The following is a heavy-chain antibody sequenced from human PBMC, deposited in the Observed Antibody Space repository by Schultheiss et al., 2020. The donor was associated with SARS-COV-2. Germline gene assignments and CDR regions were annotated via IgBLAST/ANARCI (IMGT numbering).Heavy chain of an antibody. D-gene: IGHD1-26*01. CDR2: IYYSGST. J-gene: IGHJ4*02. Sequence: GSLRFSCTVSGGSISSYYWSWIRQPPGKGLEWIGYIYYSGSTYYNPSLKSRVTISVDTSKNQFSLKLSSVTAADTAVYYCARHLAYSGSYFGYWGQGTLVTVSS. CDR1: GGSISSYY. V-gene: IGHV4-59*08. CDR3: ARHLAYSGSYFGY.